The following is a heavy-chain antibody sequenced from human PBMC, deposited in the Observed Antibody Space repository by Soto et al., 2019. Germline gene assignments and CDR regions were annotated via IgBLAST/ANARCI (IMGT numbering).Heavy chain of an antibody. CDR3: ARGALARWNGMDV. V-gene: IGHV1-3*01. Sequence: ASGKVSSKASGYTFTSYAMHWVRQAPGQRLEWMGWINAGNGNTKYSQKFQGRVTITRDTSASKAYMELSSLRSEDTAVYYCARGALARWNGMDVWGQGTTVTVSS. CDR1: GYTFTSYA. J-gene: IGHJ6*02. D-gene: IGHD3-16*01. CDR2: INAGNGNT.